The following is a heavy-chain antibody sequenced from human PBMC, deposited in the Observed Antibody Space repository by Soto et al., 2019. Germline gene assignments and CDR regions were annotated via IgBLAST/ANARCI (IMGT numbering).Heavy chain of an antibody. CDR3: ARDPSYGDYPPPPT. D-gene: IGHD4-17*01. CDR2: IIPILGIA. J-gene: IGHJ5*02. V-gene: IGHV1-69*08. Sequence: QVQLVQSGAEVKKPGSSVKVSCKASGGTFSSYTISWVRQAPGQGLEWMGRIIPILGIANYAQKFQGRVTITADKSTSTAYMELSSLRSEDTAVYYCARDPSYGDYPPPPTWGQGTLVTVSS. CDR1: GGTFSSYT.